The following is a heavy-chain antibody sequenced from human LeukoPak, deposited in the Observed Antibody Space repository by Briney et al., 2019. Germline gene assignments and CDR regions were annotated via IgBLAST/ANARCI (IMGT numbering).Heavy chain of an antibody. V-gene: IGHV4-59*08. D-gene: IGHD6-13*01. CDR3: ARSRSWLYYFDY. CDR1: GGSISSYY. Sequence: PSETLSLTCTVSGGSISSYYWRWIRQPPGKGLEWIGYIYYSGSTNYNPSLKSRVTIPVDTSKNQFSLKLSSVTAADTAVYYCARSRSWLYYFDYWGQGTLVTVSS. J-gene: IGHJ4*02. CDR2: IYYSGST.